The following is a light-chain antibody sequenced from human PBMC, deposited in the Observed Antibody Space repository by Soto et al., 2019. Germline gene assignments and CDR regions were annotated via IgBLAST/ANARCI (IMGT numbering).Light chain of an antibody. CDR3: SSYAGSTYV. Sequence: QSVLTQPPSVSGAPGQRVTISCTGASSNVGPADAVHWYQQIPGSTPKLLIFDDNVRPSGVPDRFSASKSGTTASLTVSGLQAEDEADYYCSSYAGSTYVFGTGTKVTVL. CDR2: DDN. V-gene: IGLV1-40*01. CDR1: SSNVGPADA. J-gene: IGLJ1*01.